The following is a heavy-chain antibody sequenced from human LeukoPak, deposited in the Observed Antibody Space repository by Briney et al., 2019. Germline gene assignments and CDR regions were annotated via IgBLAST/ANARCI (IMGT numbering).Heavy chain of an antibody. CDR3: ARRRTSLTMVRGRDKIFDY. Sequence: PSETLSLTCTVSGGSISSSSYYWGWIRQPPGKGLEWIGSIYYSGSTYYNPSLKSRVTISVDTSKNQFSLKLSSVTAADTAVYYCARRRTSLTMVRGRDKIFDYWGQGTLVTVSS. D-gene: IGHD3-10*01. V-gene: IGHV4-39*01. CDR2: IYYSGST. CDR1: GGSISSSSYY. J-gene: IGHJ4*02.